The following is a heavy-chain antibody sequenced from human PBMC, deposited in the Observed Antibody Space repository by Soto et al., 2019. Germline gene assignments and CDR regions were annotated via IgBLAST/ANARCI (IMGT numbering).Heavy chain of an antibody. CDR2: IYYSGNT. Sequence: QVQLQEPGPGLVKPSETLSLTSTVPGGSISSYYWSWIQQPPGKGLECIGYIYYSGNTNYNPTLKRRLTASEDTPKDQFALKPGSVTAADTAVDYCARAYGASVCEYWGQGTLVTVSS. CDR3: ARAYGASVCEY. D-gene: IGHD4-17*01. CDR1: GGSISSYY. J-gene: IGHJ4*02. V-gene: IGHV4-59*01.